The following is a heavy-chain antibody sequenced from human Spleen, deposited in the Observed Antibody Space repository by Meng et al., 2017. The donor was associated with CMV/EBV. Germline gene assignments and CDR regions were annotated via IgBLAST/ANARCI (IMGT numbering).Heavy chain of an antibody. CDR2: INTTTGNP. D-gene: IGHD6-19*01. CDR1: GYTFTSYA. V-gene: IGHV7-4-1*02. J-gene: IGHJ5*02. CDR3: AREPIAVAGKVNWFDP. Sequence: SGYTFTSYAMNWVRQAPGQGLEWMGWINTTTGNPTYAQGFTGRFVFSLDTSVSTAYLQISSLKAEDTAVYYCAREPIAVAGKVNWFDPWGQGTLVTVSS.